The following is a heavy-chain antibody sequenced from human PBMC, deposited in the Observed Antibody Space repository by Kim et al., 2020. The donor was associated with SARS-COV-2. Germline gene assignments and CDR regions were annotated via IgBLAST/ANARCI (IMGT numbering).Heavy chain of an antibody. V-gene: IGHV4-4*07. CDR3: AREAITLGYCSGGSFYSGASFDY. CDR1: GGSISSYY. J-gene: IGHJ4*02. Sequence: SETLSLTCTVSGGSISSYYWSWIRQPAGKGLEWIGRIYTSGSTNYNPSLKSRVTMSVDTSKNQFSLKLSSVTAADTAVYYCAREAITLGYCSGGSFYSGASFDYWGQGTLVTVSS. D-gene: IGHD2-15*01. CDR2: IYTSGST.